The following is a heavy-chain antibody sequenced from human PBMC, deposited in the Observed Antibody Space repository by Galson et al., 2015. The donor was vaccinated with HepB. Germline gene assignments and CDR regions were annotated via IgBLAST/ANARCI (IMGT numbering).Heavy chain of an antibody. CDR1: GYTFTNYA. V-gene: IGHV1-3*01. D-gene: IGHD2-15*01. Sequence: SVKVSCKASGYTFTNYAMHWVRQAPGQRLEWMGWINAGNGNTKYSQNFQGRVTITRDTSASTTFMELSSLRSEDTAVYYCANSGVVATLGYWGQGTLVTVSS. CDR3: ANSGVVATLGY. CDR2: INAGNGNT. J-gene: IGHJ4*02.